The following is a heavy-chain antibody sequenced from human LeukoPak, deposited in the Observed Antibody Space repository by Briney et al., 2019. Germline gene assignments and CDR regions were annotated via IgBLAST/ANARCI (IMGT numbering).Heavy chain of an antibody. V-gene: IGHV4-39*07. D-gene: IGHD3-3*01. CDR3: ARGVRPYYDFWSGSPIYYFDY. Sequence: PSETLPLTCTVSGGSISSGSYYWSWIRQPPGTGLEWIGEINHSGSTNYNPSLKSRVTISADTSKNQFSLKLSSVTAADAAVYYCARGVRPYYDFWSGSPIYYFDYWGQGTLVTVSS. J-gene: IGHJ4*02. CDR2: INHSGST. CDR1: GGSISSGSYY.